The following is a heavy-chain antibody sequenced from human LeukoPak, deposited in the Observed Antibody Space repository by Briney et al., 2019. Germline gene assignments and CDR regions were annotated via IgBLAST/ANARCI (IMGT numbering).Heavy chain of an antibody. CDR1: GGSIISYY. CDR2: IYYSGST. CDR3: ARDRSWSFCSA. Sequence: SETLSLTCTVSGGSIISYYWSWVRQPPGKGLEWIGYIYYSGSTSYNPSLKSRVTISVDTSKNQFSLKLSSVTAADTAVYYCARDRSWSFCSAWGQGTLVTVSS. V-gene: IGHV4-59*01. D-gene: IGHD3-10*02. J-gene: IGHJ4*02.